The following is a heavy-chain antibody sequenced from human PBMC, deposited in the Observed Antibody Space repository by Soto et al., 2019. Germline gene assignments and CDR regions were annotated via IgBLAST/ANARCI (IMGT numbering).Heavy chain of an antibody. D-gene: IGHD2-2*01. CDR1: GGSFSGYY. J-gene: IGHJ5*02. CDR3: ARYGDIVVPAAMVRDWFDP. CDR2: INHSGST. Sequence: PSETLSLTSGVYGGSFSGYYWSWIRQPPGKGLEWIGEINHSGSTNYNPSLKSRVTISVDTSKNQFSLKLSSVTAADTAVYYCARYGDIVVPAAMVRDWFDPWGQGTLVTVSS. V-gene: IGHV4-34*01.